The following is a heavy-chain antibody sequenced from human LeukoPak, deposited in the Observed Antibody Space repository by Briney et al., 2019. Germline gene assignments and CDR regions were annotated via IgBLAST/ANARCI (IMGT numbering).Heavy chain of an antibody. J-gene: IGHJ6*02. Sequence: PSETLSLTCTLPGRSMSSQFWSWLRQPPGQGLEWIAYIYYRGSTNYHPSLKSRVTISVDTSKNQFSLKLSSVTAADTAVYYCARRGAAAAGTGYYYYGMDVWGQGTTVTVSS. CDR1: GRSMSSQF. D-gene: IGHD6-13*01. CDR2: IYYRGST. V-gene: IGHV4-59*08. CDR3: ARRGAAAAGTGYYYYGMDV.